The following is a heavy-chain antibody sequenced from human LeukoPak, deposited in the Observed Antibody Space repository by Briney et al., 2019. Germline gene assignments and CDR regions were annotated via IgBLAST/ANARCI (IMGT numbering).Heavy chain of an antibody. CDR3: ARDLGGYSSGWTIDY. CDR1: GFTFSSYW. Sequence: PGGSLRLSCAASGFTFSSYWMHWVRQAPGKGLLWVSRINSDGSSTSYADSVKGRFTISRDNAKNTLYLQMNSLRAEDTAVYYCARDLGGYSSGWTIDYWGQGTLVTVSS. V-gene: IGHV3-74*01. CDR2: INSDGSST. D-gene: IGHD6-19*01. J-gene: IGHJ4*02.